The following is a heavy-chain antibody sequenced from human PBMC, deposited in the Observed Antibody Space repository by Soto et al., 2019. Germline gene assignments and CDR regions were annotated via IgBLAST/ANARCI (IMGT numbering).Heavy chain of an antibody. Sequence: SETLSLTCAVYGGSFSGYYWSWIRQPPGKGLEWIGEINHSGSTNYNPSLKSRVTISVDTSKNQFSLKLGSVTAADTAVYYCARTGDTMVRGVIIMNYYGMDVWGQGTTVTVSS. CDR3: ARTGDTMVRGVIIMNYYGMDV. J-gene: IGHJ6*02. CDR1: GGSFSGYY. D-gene: IGHD3-10*01. CDR2: INHSGST. V-gene: IGHV4-34*01.